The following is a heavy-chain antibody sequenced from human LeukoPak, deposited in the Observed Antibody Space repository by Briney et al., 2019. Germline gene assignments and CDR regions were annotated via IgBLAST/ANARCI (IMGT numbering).Heavy chain of an antibody. CDR1: NYSISSGYY. D-gene: IGHD3-10*01. Sequence: SETLSLTCTVSNYSISSGYYWSWIRPPAGKGLELIGRIYTSGSTIYNPSLKSRVTMSVDTSKNQSSLKLSSVTAADTAVYYCAGSYYYGSGSYGSWSQGTLVTVSS. CDR3: AGSYYYGSGSYGS. CDR2: IYTSGST. J-gene: IGHJ5*02. V-gene: IGHV4-4*07.